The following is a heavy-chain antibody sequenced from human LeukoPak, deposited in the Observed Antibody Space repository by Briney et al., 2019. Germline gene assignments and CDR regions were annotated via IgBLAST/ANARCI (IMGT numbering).Heavy chain of an antibody. CDR2: ISYDGSNK. J-gene: IGHJ4*02. Sequence: PGRSLRLSCAASGFTFSSYGMHWVRQAPGKGLEWVAVISYDGSNKYYADSVKGRFTISRDNSKNTLFLQMNSLRAEDTAVYYCAKDRYDSGGYYSYYFDCWGQGTLVTVSS. D-gene: IGHD3-22*01. CDR1: GFTFSSYG. CDR3: AKDRYDSGGYYSYYFDC. V-gene: IGHV3-30*18.